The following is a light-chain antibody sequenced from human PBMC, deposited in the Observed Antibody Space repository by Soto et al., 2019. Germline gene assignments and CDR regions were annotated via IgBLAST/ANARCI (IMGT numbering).Light chain of an antibody. Sequence: DIVMTQSPDSLAVSLGERATINCKSSQSVLYSANNKNCLAWYQQKPGQPPKLLLYWVSTRESGVPDRFSSSGSGTDFSPTISSLQAEDVAVYYCQQYYSTPRTFGQGTKVEIK. J-gene: IGKJ1*01. CDR3: QQYYSTPRT. CDR1: QSVLYSANNKNC. V-gene: IGKV4-1*01. CDR2: WVS.